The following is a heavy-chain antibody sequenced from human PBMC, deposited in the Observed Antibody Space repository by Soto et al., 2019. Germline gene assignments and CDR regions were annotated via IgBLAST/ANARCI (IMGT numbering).Heavy chain of an antibody. J-gene: IGHJ4*02. D-gene: IGHD6-19*01. CDR2: ISGSGGST. CDR1: GFTFSSYA. Sequence: PWGSLRLSCAASGFTFSSYAMSWVRHAPGTGLAWVSAISGSGGSTYYADSVKGRFTISRDNSKNTLYLQMNSLRAEDTAVYYCAKAYSSGWYYFDYWGQGPLVTVSS. V-gene: IGHV3-23*01. CDR3: AKAYSSGWYYFDY.